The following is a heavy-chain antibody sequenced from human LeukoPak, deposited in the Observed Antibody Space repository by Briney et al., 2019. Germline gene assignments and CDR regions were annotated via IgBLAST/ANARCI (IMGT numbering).Heavy chain of an antibody. V-gene: IGHV1-24*01. CDR2: FDPEDGET. CDR1: GYTLTELS. CDR3: ATAPQIAPAGTADY. D-gene: IGHD6-13*01. J-gene: IGHJ4*02. Sequence: ASVKVSCKVSGYTLTELSMHWVRQAPGKGLEWMGGFDPEDGETIYAQKFQGRVTMTEDTSTDTAYMELSSLRSEDTAVYYCATAPQIAPAGTADYWGQGTLVTVSS.